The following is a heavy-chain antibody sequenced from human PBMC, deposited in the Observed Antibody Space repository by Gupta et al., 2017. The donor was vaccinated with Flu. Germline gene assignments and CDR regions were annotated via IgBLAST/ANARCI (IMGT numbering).Heavy chain of an antibody. CDR3: AKRRYTNLSLKNWSDP. Sequence: EVQLVQSGAEVKKPGDSLKISCKASGDRLTNYWIGWVRQMTGKGLEWMGIIHPGDSDALYSPSFQGQVTISADKSINTAYLQWRSLKASDTAMYYCAKRRYTNLSLKNWSDPWGQGTLVTVTS. CDR1: GDRLTNYW. D-gene: IGHD1-1*01. J-gene: IGHJ5*02. CDR2: IHPGDSDA. V-gene: IGHV5-51*03.